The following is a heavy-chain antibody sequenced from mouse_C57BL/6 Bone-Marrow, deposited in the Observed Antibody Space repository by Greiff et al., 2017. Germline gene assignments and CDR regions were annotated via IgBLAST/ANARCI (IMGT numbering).Heavy chain of an antibody. Sequence: EVQVEASGGGLVQPGGSMKLSCAASGFTFSDAWMDLVRQSPEKGLEWVAEIRNKANNHDTYHAESVTGRFTISRDDSKSSVYLQMNRLRAEDTGIYYCTRFLYYYGSSYGYFDVWGTGTTVTVSS. CDR2: IRNKANNHDT. J-gene: IGHJ1*03. D-gene: IGHD1-1*01. CDR3: TRFLYYYGSSYGYFDV. V-gene: IGHV6-6*01. CDR1: GFTFSDAW.